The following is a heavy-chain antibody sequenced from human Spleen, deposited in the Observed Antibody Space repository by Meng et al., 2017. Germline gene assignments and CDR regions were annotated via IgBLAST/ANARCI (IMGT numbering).Heavy chain of an antibody. CDR1: GFTFVDFV. CDR2: IRSNLYGGTT. J-gene: IGHJ6*02. CDR3: ARDFLHDYSLKSYYYYGMDV. D-gene: IGHD4-11*01. Sequence: LSLTCTGSGFTFVDFVMTWVRQAPGKGLEWVGFIRSNLYGGTTEDAASVRGRFSISRDDSQSIAYLQMNNLKTEDTAVYYCARDFLHDYSLKSYYYYGMDVWGQGTTVTVSS. V-gene: IGHV3-49*04.